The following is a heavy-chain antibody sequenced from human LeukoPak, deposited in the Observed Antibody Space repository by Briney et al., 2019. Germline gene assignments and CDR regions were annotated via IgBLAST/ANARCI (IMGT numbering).Heavy chain of an antibody. CDR2: INWNGDNT. J-gene: IGHJ4*02. CDR3: GRDPDHGAVDY. V-gene: IGHV3-20*04. Sequence: GGSLRLSCAASGFTFDDYGMSWVRQAPGKGLEWVSGINWNGDNTNYADSLKGRFTISRDNAKNSLYLQMNSLRVEDTAVYYCGRDPDHGAVDYWGQGTLVTVSS. CDR1: GFTFDDYG. D-gene: IGHD3-16*01.